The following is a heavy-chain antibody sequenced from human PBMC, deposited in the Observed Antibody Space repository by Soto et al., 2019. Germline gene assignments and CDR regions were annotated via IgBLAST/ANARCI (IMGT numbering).Heavy chain of an antibody. D-gene: IGHD1-26*01. Sequence: VQVSCKASGGTFSSYAISWVRQAPGQGLEWMGGIIPIFGTANYAQKFQGRVTITADESTSTAYMELSSLRSEDTAVYYCARDLAYSGRGWFDPWGQGTLVTVSS. CDR2: IIPIFGTA. J-gene: IGHJ5*02. CDR3: ARDLAYSGRGWFDP. CDR1: GGTFSSYA. V-gene: IGHV1-69*01.